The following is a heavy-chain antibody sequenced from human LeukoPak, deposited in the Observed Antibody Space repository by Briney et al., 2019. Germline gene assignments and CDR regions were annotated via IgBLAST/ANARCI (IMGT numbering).Heavy chain of an antibody. V-gene: IGHV3-20*04. D-gene: IGHD3-10*01. J-gene: IGHJ5*02. CDR2: INWNGGST. CDR3: ARDPYYYGSGSYNSWFDP. CDR1: GFTFDDYG. Sequence: GGSLRLSCAASGFTFDDYGMSWVRQAPGKGLEWVSGINWNGGSTGYADSVKGRFTISRDNAKNSLYLQMNSLRAEDTALYYCARDPYYYGSGSYNSWFDPWGQGTLVTVSS.